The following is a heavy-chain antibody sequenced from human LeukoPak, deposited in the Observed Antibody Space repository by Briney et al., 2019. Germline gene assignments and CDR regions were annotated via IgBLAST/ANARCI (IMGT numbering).Heavy chain of an antibody. J-gene: IGHJ6*04. CDR1: GFTFSSYS. D-gene: IGHD6-19*01. CDR3: ARVGPGPIAVASTGGDV. V-gene: IGHV3-48*01. Sequence: PTGGSLRLSCAASGFTFSSYSMNWVRQAPGKGLEWVSYTSSSSSTIYYADSVKGRFTISRDNAKNSLYLQMNSLRAEDTAVYYCARVGPGPIAVASTGGDVWXXGTXVTVSS. CDR2: TSSSSSTI.